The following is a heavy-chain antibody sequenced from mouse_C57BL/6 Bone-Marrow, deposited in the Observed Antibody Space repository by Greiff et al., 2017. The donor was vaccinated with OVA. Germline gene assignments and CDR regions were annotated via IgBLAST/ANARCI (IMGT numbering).Heavy chain of an antibody. Sequence: EVQLQESGPGLVKPSQSLSLTCSVTGYSITSGYYWNWIRQFPGNKLEWMGYISYDGSNNYNPSLKNRISITRDTSKNQFFLKLNSLTTEDTATYYCARNWFFAYWGQGTLVTVSA. D-gene: IGHD4-1*01. CDR2: ISYDGSN. CDR1: GYSITSGYY. CDR3: ARNWFFAY. J-gene: IGHJ3*01. V-gene: IGHV3-6*01.